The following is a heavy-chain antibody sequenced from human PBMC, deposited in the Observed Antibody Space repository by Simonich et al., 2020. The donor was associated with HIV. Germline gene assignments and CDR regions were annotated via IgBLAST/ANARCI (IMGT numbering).Heavy chain of an antibody. CDR3: ARGVDYYFDF. Sequence: QVQLQQWGAGLLKPSETLSLTCAVYGGSLSGYFWGWIRQPPGEGLEWIREINHSGSTNYNPSLKSRVTISVDTSKNQFSLRLSSVTAADTAVYYCARGVDYYFDFWGQGTLVTVS. V-gene: IGHV4-34*01. CDR2: INHSGST. D-gene: IGHD3-9*01. J-gene: IGHJ4*02. CDR1: GGSLSGYF.